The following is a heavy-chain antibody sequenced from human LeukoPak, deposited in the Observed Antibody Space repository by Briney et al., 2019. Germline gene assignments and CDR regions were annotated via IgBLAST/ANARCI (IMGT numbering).Heavy chain of an antibody. CDR3: ARDEYRTNDAFDI. V-gene: IGHV4-34*01. CDR1: GGSLSGYY. CDR2: INHSGST. D-gene: IGHD1-7*01. J-gene: IGHJ3*02. Sequence: SETLSLTCAVYGGSLSGYYRSWIRQPPGKGLEWIGEINHSGSTNYNPSLKSRVTISVDTSKNQFSLKLSSVTAADTAVYYCARDEYRTNDAFDIWGQGTMVTVSS.